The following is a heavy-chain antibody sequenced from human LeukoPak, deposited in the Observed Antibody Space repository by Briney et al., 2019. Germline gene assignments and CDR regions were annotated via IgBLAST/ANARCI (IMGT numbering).Heavy chain of an antibody. J-gene: IGHJ5*02. V-gene: IGHV1-18*01. D-gene: IGHD3-10*01. Sequence: ASVKVSCKASGYTFTSYGISWVRQAPGQGLEWMGWISAYNGNTNYAQKLQGRVTMTTDTSTSTAYMELRSLRSDDTAVYYCARDHLWFGDYGRLKNWFDPWGQGTLVTVSS. CDR3: ARDHLWFGDYGRLKNWFDP. CDR2: ISAYNGNT. CDR1: GYTFTSYG.